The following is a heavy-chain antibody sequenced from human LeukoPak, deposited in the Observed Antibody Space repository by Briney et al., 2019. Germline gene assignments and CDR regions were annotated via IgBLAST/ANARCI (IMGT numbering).Heavy chain of an antibody. CDR1: GGTFTSYG. CDR3: ARERGEYCSGGSCYSYYGMDV. CDR2: ISAYNGNT. V-gene: IGHV1-18*04. Sequence: ASVKVSCKASGGTFTSYGISWVRQAPGQGLEWMGWISAYNGNTNYAQKLQGRVTMTTDTSTSTAYMELRSLRSDDTAVYYCARERGEYCSGGSCYSYYGMDVWGKGTTVTVSS. J-gene: IGHJ6*04. D-gene: IGHD2-15*01.